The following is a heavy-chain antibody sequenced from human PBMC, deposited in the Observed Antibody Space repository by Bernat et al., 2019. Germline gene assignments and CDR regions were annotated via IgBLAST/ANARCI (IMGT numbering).Heavy chain of an antibody. D-gene: IGHD6-6*01. CDR3: ARAIRSSSNWIDP. CDR2: ISADIGNT. J-gene: IGHJ5*02. Sequence: QVQLVQSGAEVKEPGASVRVSCKASGYTFTDYMMHWVRQAPGQRLEWMGWISADIGNTKYSEKFQGRVTITRDTSASTGYMELISLRSEDTAVYYCARAIRSSSNWIDPWGQGTLVTVSS. CDR1: GYTFTDYM. V-gene: IGHV1-3*01.